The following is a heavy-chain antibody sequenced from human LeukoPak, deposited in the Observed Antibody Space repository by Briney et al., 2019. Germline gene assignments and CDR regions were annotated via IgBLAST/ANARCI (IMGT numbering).Heavy chain of an antibody. J-gene: IGHJ6*03. V-gene: IGHV1-69*01. D-gene: IGHD5-12*01. Sequence: SVNVSCKASGGTFSSYAISWVRQAPGQGLEWMGGIIPIFGTANYAQKFQDRVTITADESTSTAYMELSSLRSEDTAVYYCARAITYYYYYYYMDVWGKGTTVTVSS. CDR2: IIPIFGTA. CDR1: GGTFSSYA. CDR3: ARAITYYYYYYYMDV.